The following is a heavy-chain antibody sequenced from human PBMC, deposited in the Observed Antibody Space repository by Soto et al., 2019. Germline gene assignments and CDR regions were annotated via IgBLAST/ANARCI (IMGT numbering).Heavy chain of an antibody. V-gene: IGHV3-7*01. J-gene: IGHJ4*02. CDR2: IKQDGSEK. Sequence: EVQLVESGGGLVQPGGSLRLSCAASGFTFSSYWMSWVRQAPGKGLEWVANIKQDGSEKYYVDSVKGRFTISRDNAKNSLYLQMNSLRAEDTAVYYCARDRSGSGSYGLDYWGQGTLVTVSS. CDR1: GFTFSSYW. D-gene: IGHD3-10*01. CDR3: ARDRSGSGSYGLDY.